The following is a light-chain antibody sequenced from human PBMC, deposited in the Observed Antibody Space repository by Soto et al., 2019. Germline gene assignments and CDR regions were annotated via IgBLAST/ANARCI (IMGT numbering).Light chain of an antibody. CDR1: SSDIGIYKY. Sequence: QSVLTQPASVSGSPGQSIAISCTGSSSDIGIYKYVSWYQQHPGKVPNLIIYEVTNRPSGVSNRFSGSKSGNTASLTISGLQAEDEADYYCSSYGGNNNYVFGTGTKVTVL. V-gene: IGLV2-14*01. CDR2: EVT. J-gene: IGLJ1*01. CDR3: SSYGGNNNYV.